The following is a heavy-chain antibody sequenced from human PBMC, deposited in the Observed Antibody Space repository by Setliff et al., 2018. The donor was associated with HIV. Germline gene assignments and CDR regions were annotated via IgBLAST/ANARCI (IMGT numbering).Heavy chain of an antibody. CDR3: ARDWRGLGY. V-gene: IGHV4-61*02. Sequence: SETLSLTCTVSGGSISSGSYYWSWIRQPAGKGLEWIGRIYTSGSTNYNPSLKSRVTISVDTSKNQFSLKLSSVTAADTAVYYCARDWRGLGYWGQGTLVTVS. CDR2: IYTSGST. CDR1: GGSISSGSYY. J-gene: IGHJ4*02. D-gene: IGHD3-3*01.